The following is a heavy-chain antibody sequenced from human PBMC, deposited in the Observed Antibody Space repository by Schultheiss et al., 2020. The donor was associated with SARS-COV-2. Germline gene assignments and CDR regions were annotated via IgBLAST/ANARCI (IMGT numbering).Heavy chain of an antibody. D-gene: IGHD6-19*01. CDR2: IYYSGST. CDR3: ARGSGGQWLPRVGYFDL. Sequence: SETLSLTCAVSGGSISSGGYSWSWIRQPPGKGLEWIGYIYYSGSTNYNPSLKSRVTISVDTSKNQFSLKLSSVTAADTAVYYCARGSGGQWLPRVGYFDLWGRGTLVTVSS. CDR1: GGSISSGGYS. J-gene: IGHJ2*01. V-gene: IGHV4-61*08.